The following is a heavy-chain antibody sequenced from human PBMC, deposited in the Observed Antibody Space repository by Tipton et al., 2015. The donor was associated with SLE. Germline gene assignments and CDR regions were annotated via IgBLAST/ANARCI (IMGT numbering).Heavy chain of an antibody. CDR3: ARRRGSSWYEDYFDY. CDR2: VSPSGDT. J-gene: IGHJ4*02. D-gene: IGHD6-13*01. CDR1: GYSISTGFY. V-gene: IGHV4-38-2*02. Sequence: LRLSCTVSGYSISTGFYWGWIRQPPGKGLDWIGHVSPSGDTNYNPSLKSRVTMSVDTSKNQFSLKLSSVTAAATAVYYCARRRGSSWYEDYFDYWGQGTLVTVSS.